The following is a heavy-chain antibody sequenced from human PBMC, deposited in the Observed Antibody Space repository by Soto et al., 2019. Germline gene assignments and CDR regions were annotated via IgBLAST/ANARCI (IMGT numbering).Heavy chain of an antibody. J-gene: IGHJ5*02. CDR1: GFTFSSYG. CDR2: IWYDGSNK. D-gene: IGHD3-22*01. V-gene: IGHV3-33*01. Sequence: GGSLRLSCAASGFTFSSYGMHWVRQAPGKGLEWVAVIWYDGSNKYYADSVKGRFTISRDNSKNTLYLQMNSLRAEDTAVYYCARDYYDSSGYGLENWFDPWGQGTLVTVSS. CDR3: ARDYYDSSGYGLENWFDP.